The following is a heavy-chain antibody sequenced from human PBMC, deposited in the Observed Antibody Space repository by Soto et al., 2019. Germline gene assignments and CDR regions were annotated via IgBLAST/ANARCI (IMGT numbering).Heavy chain of an antibody. Sequence: PSETLSLTCTVSGGSISSSSYYWGWIRQPPGKGLEWIGNIYHSGSTYYNPSLKSRVTISVDRSKNQFSLKPSSVTAADTAVYYCARENNVLPGGYFDYWGQGTLVTVSS. CDR1: GGSISSSSYY. V-gene: IGHV4-39*07. J-gene: IGHJ4*02. CDR3: ARENNVLPGGYFDY. CDR2: IYHSGST. D-gene: IGHD3-10*01.